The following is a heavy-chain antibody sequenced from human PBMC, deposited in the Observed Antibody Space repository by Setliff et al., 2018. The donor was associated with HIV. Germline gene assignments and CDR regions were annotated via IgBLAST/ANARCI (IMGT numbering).Heavy chain of an antibody. V-gene: IGHV1-8*02. J-gene: IGHJ4*02. CDR1: GYTFTNSD. CDR2: MNPNSGNT. Sequence: ASVKVSCKASGYTFTNSDINWVRQAPGQGLEWMGWMNPNSGNTGYAQNFQGRVTMTRNTSISTAYMELTSLRFEDTAVYYCARGSPTAGDYWGQGTLVTVSS. CDR3: ARGSPTAGDY.